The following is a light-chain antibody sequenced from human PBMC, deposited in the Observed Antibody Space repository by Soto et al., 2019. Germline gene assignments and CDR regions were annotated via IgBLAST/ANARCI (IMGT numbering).Light chain of an antibody. J-gene: IGKJ3*01. V-gene: IGKV3-15*01. CDR1: QSVNNN. CDR2: SAS. CDR3: QHYNKWPLT. Sequence: EIVMTQSPVTLSVSTGERATLSCTASQSVNNNVAWYQQKPGHTPRLLIYSASIGATGTPARFSGSGSGSDFTLTIRSLQSEDFAVYYCQHYNKWPLTFGPGTKVDIK.